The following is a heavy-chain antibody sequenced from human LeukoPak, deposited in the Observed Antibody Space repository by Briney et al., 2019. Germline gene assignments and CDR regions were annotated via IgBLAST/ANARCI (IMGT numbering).Heavy chain of an antibody. V-gene: IGHV1-46*01. D-gene: IGHD4-23*01. J-gene: IGHJ4*02. Sequence: ASVKVSCKASGYTFINYGINWVRQAPGQGLEWMGIIKASDGYTEYAQKYQGRLLMARDTSTSTVYMELSSLRSEDTALYFCVREYHGGTYDYWGQGTLVTVSS. CDR2: IKASDGYT. CDR1: GYTFINYG. CDR3: VREYHGGTYDY.